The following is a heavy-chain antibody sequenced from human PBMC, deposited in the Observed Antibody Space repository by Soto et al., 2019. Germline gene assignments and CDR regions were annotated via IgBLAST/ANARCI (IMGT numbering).Heavy chain of an antibody. Sequence: GGSLRLSCEASGFSFSTYGMHCVRQAQGKGLEWVAFISNDGSNKYYADSVKGRFTISRDNSKNTLYLQMNSLRAEDTAVYYCAKENGYSSSWFEFDYWGQGTLVTVSS. D-gene: IGHD6-13*01. CDR3: AKENGYSSSWFEFDY. V-gene: IGHV3-30*18. J-gene: IGHJ4*02. CDR2: ISNDGSNK. CDR1: GFSFSTYG.